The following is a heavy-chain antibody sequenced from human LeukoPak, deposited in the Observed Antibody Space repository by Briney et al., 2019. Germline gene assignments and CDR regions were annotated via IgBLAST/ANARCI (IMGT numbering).Heavy chain of an antibody. V-gene: IGHV4-4*09. CDR2: IYTSGTGTT. CDR3: AKHALYDFGSGYYRGWGYFDH. D-gene: IGHD3-3*01. Sequence: SETLSLTCTFSGASIRNSYWSWIRQSPGKGLEWLGFIYTSGTGTTNYSPSLKSRVTISADTSKKQVSLRLSSVTAADTAVYYCAKHALYDFGSGYYRGWGYFDHWGQGTLVSVSS. J-gene: IGHJ4*02. CDR1: GASIRNSY.